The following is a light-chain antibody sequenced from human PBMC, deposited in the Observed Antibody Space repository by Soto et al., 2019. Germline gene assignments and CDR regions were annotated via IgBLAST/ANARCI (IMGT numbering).Light chain of an antibody. Sequence: DIQMTQSPSSLSASVGDRVTITCRASQSISSYLNWYQQKPGKAPKLLIYAASSLQSGVPSRFSGSGSGTDFTLTISSLQPEDFATYYCQQSYSTTQTFGQGTKLDIK. CDR3: QQSYSTTQT. J-gene: IGKJ1*01. CDR2: AAS. V-gene: IGKV1-39*01. CDR1: QSISSY.